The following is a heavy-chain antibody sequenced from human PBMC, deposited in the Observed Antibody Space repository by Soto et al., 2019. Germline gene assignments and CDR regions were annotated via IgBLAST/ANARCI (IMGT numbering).Heavy chain of an antibody. Sequence: GGSLRLSCAASGFTFSDYYMSWIRQAPGKGLEWVSYISSSSSYTNYADSVKGRFTISRDNAKNSLYLQMNSLRAEDTAVYYCARNGRAYYYYGVDVWGQGTTVTVSS. CDR2: ISSSSSYT. CDR3: ARNGRAYYYYGVDV. J-gene: IGHJ6*02. CDR1: GFTFSDYY. V-gene: IGHV3-11*06. D-gene: IGHD4-17*01.